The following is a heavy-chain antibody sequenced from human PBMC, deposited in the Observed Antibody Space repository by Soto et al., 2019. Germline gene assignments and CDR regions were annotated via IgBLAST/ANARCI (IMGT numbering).Heavy chain of an antibody. V-gene: IGHV3-33*01. D-gene: IGHD2-15*01. CDR1: GFTFSSYG. Sequence: QVQLVESGGGVVQPGRSLRLSCAASGFTFSSYGMHWVRQAPGKGLEWVAVIWYDGSNKYYADSVKGRFTISRDNSKNTLYLQMNSLRAEDTAVYYCARDSGVLVAATLVSWGQGTTVTVSS. CDR3: ARDSGVLVAATLVS. J-gene: IGHJ6*02. CDR2: IWYDGSNK.